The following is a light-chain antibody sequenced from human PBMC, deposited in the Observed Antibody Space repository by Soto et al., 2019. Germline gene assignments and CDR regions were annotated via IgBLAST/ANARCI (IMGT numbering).Light chain of an antibody. J-gene: IGLJ1*01. CDR1: SSDVGAYDF. Sequence: CALAQPAYGKRAALDASTISCTGTSSDVGAYDFVSWYQQHPDKAPKLMIFEVSNRPSGVSDRFSGSKSVNTATLTISGLQAEDEADYYCSSYTTSSTRVFGTGTKVTVL. V-gene: IGLV2-14*03. CDR2: EVS. CDR3: SSYTTSSTRV.